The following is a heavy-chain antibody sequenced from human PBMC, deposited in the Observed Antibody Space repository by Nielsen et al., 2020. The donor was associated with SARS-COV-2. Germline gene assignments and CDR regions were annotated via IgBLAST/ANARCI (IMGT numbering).Heavy chain of an antibody. CDR3: ASRDSATGRYFDL. J-gene: IGHJ2*01. D-gene: IGHD5-12*01. Sequence: SLKISCAASGFTFDDYAMHWVRQAPGKGLEWVSGISWNSGSIGYADSVKGRFTISRDNAKNSLYLQMNSLRAEDTAVYYCASRDSATGRYFDLWGRGTLVTVSS. CDR1: GFTFDDYA. V-gene: IGHV3-9*01. CDR2: ISWNSGSI.